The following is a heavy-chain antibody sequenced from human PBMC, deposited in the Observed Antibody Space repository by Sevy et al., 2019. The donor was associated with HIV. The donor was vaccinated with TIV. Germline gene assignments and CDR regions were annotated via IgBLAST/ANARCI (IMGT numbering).Heavy chain of an antibody. CDR2: INSDGSST. CDR3: ARDAVLLLSGGMDV. Sequence: GGSLRLSCAASGFTFSSYWMHWVRQAPGKGLVWVSHINSDGSSTSYADSVKGRFTISRDNAKNTLYLQMNSLRAEDTAVYYCARDAVLLLSGGMDVWGQGTTVTVSS. V-gene: IGHV3-74*01. D-gene: IGHD3-10*01. CDR1: GFTFSSYW. J-gene: IGHJ6*02.